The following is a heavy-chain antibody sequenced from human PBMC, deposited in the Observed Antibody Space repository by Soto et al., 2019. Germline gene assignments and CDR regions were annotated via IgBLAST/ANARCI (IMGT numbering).Heavy chain of an antibody. D-gene: IGHD2-2*03. CDR1: GYTFTSYC. J-gene: IGHJ4*02. Sequence: GASVKVSCKASGYTFTSYCICWVRQAPGQGLEWMGWISAYNGNTNYAQKLQGKVTMTTDTSTSTAYMELRSLRSDDTAVYYCARDRRGYCSSTSCYADFDYWGQGTLVTVSS. CDR2: ISAYNGNT. V-gene: IGHV1-18*01. CDR3: ARDRRGYCSSTSCYADFDY.